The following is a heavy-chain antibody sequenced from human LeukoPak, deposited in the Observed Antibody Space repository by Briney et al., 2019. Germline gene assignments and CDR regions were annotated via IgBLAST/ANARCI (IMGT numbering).Heavy chain of an antibody. CDR2: ISSNGGST. V-gene: IGHV3-64*01. J-gene: IGHJ4*02. D-gene: IGHD2-21*02. CDR1: GFTFSSYA. Sequence: GGSLRLSCAASGFTFSSYAMHWVRQAPGKGLEYVSAISSNGGSTYYANSVKGRFTISRYNSKNTLYLQMGSLRAEDMAVYYCARSLGGASYCGGDCSSYYFDYWGQGTLVTVSS. CDR3: ARSLGGASYCGGDCSSYYFDY.